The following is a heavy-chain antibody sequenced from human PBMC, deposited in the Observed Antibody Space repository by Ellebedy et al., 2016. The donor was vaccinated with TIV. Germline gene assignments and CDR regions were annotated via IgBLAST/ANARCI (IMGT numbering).Heavy chain of an antibody. Sequence: MPSETLSLTCTVSGGSISNSDYYWDWIRQPPGKGLEWIGSIYYSGSTYYHPSLTSRVTISVDTSKNQFSLNLSSVTAADTAVYYCARDPALPRGRFDPWGQGTLVTVSS. CDR2: IYYSGST. J-gene: IGHJ5*02. V-gene: IGHV4-39*07. CDR1: GGSISNSDYY. CDR3: ARDPALPRGRFDP.